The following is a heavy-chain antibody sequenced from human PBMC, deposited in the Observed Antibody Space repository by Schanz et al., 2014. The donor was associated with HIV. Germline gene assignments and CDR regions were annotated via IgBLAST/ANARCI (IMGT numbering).Heavy chain of an antibody. CDR2: FDLEHGET. D-gene: IGHD1-7*01. J-gene: IGHJ4*02. Sequence: QVQLVQSGAEVKKPGASVKVSCKVSGYTLRELSVHWVRQAPGKGLEWMGGFDLEHGETIYAQKFRGRVPMSYDISADTAYMDRSSLRSEDTAVYFCATGGTMGYFESWGQGTLVTVSS. V-gene: IGHV1-24*01. CDR1: GYTLRELS. CDR3: ATGGTMGYFES.